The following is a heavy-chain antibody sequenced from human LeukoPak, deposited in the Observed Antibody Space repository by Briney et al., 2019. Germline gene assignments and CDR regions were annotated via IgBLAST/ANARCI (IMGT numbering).Heavy chain of an antibody. CDR3: AKGGNSEYSSSSY. V-gene: IGHV4-38-2*01. D-gene: IGHD6-6*01. CDR1: GFSISGGYY. Sequence: PSETLSLTCGVSGFSISGGYYWGWIRQPPGKGLEWIGSIYHSGSTYYNPSLKSRVTISVDTSKNQFSLKLNSMTAADTAVYYCAKGGNSEYSSSSYWGQGTLVTVSS. CDR2: IYHSGST. J-gene: IGHJ4*02.